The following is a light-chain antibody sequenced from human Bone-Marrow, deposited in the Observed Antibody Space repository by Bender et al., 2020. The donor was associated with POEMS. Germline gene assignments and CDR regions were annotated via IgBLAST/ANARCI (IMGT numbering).Light chain of an antibody. CDR3: GSYTPSSHAV. V-gene: IGLV2-14*03. J-gene: IGLJ2*01. Sequence: QSALTQPASVSGSPGQSITISCTGTSSDVGLSDFVSWYQQHPGKVPKVMIYDATKRPSDVSDRFSGSMSDNTASLTISGLQAEDEAHYYCGSYTPSSHAVFGGGTKLTVL. CDR2: DAT. CDR1: SSDVGLSDF.